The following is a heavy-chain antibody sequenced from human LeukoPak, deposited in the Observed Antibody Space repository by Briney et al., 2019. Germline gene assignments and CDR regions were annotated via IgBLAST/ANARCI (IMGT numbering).Heavy chain of an antibody. V-gene: IGHV4-59*01. J-gene: IGHJ4*02. CDR1: GGSFSGYY. D-gene: IGHD3-10*01. CDR3: ASSYGSGSFDY. Sequence: SETLSLTCAVYGGSFSGYYWSWIRQPPGKGLEWIGYIYYSGSTNYNPSLKSRVTISVDTSKNQFSLKLSSVTAADTAVYYCASSYGSGSFDYWGQGTLVTVSS. CDR2: IYYSGST.